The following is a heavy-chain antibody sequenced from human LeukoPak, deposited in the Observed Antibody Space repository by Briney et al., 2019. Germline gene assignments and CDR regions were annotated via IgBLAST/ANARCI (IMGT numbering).Heavy chain of an antibody. V-gene: IGHV3-23*01. J-gene: IGHJ4*02. CDR2: INSGGGTT. CDR3: AKGTDGAGSYRPFDY. CDR1: GFTFSSST. Sequence: GGALRLSCAASGFTFSSSTMSWLRQAPGKGLEWVSAINSGGGTTYEESAKDRFTTSTADSKNTMYLPKNSLSAEGTAVYYCAKGTDGAGSYRPFDYWGQGTLVTVSS. D-gene: IGHD3-10*01.